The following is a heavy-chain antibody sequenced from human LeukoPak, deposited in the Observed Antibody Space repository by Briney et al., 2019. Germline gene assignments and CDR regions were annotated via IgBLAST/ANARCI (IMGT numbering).Heavy chain of an antibody. CDR3: ARGLGSGSYYHY. J-gene: IGHJ4*02. D-gene: IGHD3-10*01. CDR1: GGSISSSNW. CDR2: INHSGST. V-gene: IGHV4-4*02. Sequence: SETLSLTCAVSGGSISSSNWWSWVRQPPGKGLEWIGEINHSGSTNYNPSLKSRVTISVDTSKNQFSLKLSSVTAADTAVYYCARGLGSGSYYHYWGQGTLVTVSS.